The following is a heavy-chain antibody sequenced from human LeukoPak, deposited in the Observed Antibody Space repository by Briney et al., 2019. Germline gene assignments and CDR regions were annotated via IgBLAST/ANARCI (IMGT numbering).Heavy chain of an antibody. CDR2: IGAYNGNT. CDR3: ARDWANWWELLNLRYYYGMDV. CDR1: GYTFTSYG. D-gene: IGHD1-26*01. Sequence: ASVKVSCKASGYTFTSYGISWVRQAPGQGLEWMGWIGAYNGNTNYAQKLQGRVTMTTDTSTSTAYMELRSLRSDDTAVYYCARDWANWWELLNLRYYYGMDVWGQGTTVTVSS. J-gene: IGHJ6*02. V-gene: IGHV1-18*01.